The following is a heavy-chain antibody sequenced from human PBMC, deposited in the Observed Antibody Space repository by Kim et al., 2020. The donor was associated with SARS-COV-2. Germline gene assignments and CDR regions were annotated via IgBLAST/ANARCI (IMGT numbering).Heavy chain of an antibody. CDR3: ARGGGGTEVGATLSGRWFDP. J-gene: IGHJ5*02. Sequence: RVTISVDTSKNQFSLKLSSVTAADTAVYYCARGGGGTEVGATLSGRWFDPWGQGTLVTVSS. D-gene: IGHD1-26*01. V-gene: IGHV4-34*01.